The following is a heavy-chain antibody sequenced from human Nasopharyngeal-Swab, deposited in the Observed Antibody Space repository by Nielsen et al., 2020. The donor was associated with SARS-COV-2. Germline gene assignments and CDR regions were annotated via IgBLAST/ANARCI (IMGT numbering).Heavy chain of an antibody. V-gene: IGHV4-34*01. D-gene: IGHD4-17*01. Sequence: SETLSLTCAVYGGSFSSYYWSWIRQPPGKGLEWIGEINHSGSTNYNPSLKSRVTISVDTSKNQFSLKLSSVTAADTAVYYCARNYGDYDPRDYYFDYWGQGTLVTVSS. CDR3: ARNYGDYDPRDYYFDY. CDR1: GGSFSSYY. CDR2: INHSGST. J-gene: IGHJ4*02.